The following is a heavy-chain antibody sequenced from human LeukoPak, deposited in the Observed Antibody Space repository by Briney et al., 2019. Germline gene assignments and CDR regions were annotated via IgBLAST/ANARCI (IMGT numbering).Heavy chain of an antibody. CDR3: ARDRIRRWFDP. V-gene: IGHV1-18*01. CDR2: ISAYNGNT. CDR1: GYTFTSYG. D-gene: IGHD2-21*01. Sequence: ASVKVSXKASGYTFTSYGISWMRQAHGQGLEWMGWISAYNGNTNYAQKLQGRVTMTTDTSTSTAYMELRSLRSDDTAVYYCARDRIRRWFDPWGQGTLVTVSS. J-gene: IGHJ5*02.